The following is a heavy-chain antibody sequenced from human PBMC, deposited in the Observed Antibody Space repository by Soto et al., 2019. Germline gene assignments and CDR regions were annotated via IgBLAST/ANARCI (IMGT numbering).Heavy chain of an antibody. D-gene: IGHD6-13*01. CDR3: ARPSGVAAAGPFDY. CDR2: IYYSGST. CDR1: GGSISSGGYY. V-gene: IGHV4-31*03. Sequence: QVQLQESGPGLVKPSQTLSLTCTVSGGSISSGGYYWSWIRQHPGKGLEWIGYIYYSGSTYYNPSLKRRVTISVDTSKNQFSLKLSSLTAPHTAVYYGARPSGVAAAGPFDYWGQGTLVTVSS. J-gene: IGHJ4*02.